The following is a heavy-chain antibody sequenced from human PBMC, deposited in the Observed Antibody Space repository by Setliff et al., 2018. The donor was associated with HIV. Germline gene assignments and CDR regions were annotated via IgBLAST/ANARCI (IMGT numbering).Heavy chain of an antibody. CDR2: INHSGGT. V-gene: IGHV4-34*01. J-gene: IGHJ6*03. CDR1: GGSFGDYS. D-gene: IGHD2-15*01. Sequence: SETLSLTCAVYGGSFGDYSWSWIRQPPGKGLERIGEINHSGGTEYNPSLQSRVTMSIDTSNNQFSLTLSSVTAADTAVYYCARGKDDHNFSPMSLRKTYYYYMDVWGKGTTVTVSS. CDR3: ARGKDDHNFSPMSLRKTYYYYMDV.